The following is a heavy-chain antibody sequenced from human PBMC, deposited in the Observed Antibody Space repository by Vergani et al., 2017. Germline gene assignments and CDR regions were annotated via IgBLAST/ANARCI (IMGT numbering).Heavy chain of an antibody. D-gene: IGHD6-19*01. Sequence: QVQLQQWGAGLLKPSETLSLTCAVYGGSFSGYYWSWIRQPPGKGLEWIGEINHSGSTNYNPSLKSLVTISVDTSKNQFSLKLSSVTAADTAVYYCARWSLWRLGNWFGPWGQGTLVTVSS. CDR1: GGSFSGYY. CDR2: INHSGST. V-gene: IGHV4-34*01. CDR3: ARWSLWRLGNWFGP. J-gene: IGHJ5*02.